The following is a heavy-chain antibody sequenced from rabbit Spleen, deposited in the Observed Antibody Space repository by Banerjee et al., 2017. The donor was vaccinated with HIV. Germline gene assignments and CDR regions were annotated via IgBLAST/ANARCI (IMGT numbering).Heavy chain of an antibody. Sequence: QSLEESGGDLVKPGASLTLTCTASGFSFSSSYYMCWVRQAPGKGLECIACINTITGKSVYASWAKGRFTITRSTSLNTVTLQMTSLTAADTATYFCARGDNNAGNGFNLWGQGTLVTVS. CDR3: ARGDNNAGNGFNL. D-gene: IGHD4-2*01. CDR1: GFSFSSSYY. J-gene: IGHJ4*01. V-gene: IGHV1S40*01. CDR2: INTITGKS.